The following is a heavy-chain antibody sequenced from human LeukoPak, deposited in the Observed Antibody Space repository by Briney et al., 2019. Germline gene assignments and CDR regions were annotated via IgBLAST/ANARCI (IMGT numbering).Heavy chain of an antibody. CDR1: GGSFSGYY. V-gene: IGHV4-34*01. D-gene: IGHD4-17*01. CDR2: INHSGST. Sequence: SETLSLTCAVYGGSFSGYYWSWIRQPPGKGLEWIGEINHSGSTNYNPSLKSRVTISVGTSKNQFSLKLSSVAAADTAVYYCAREDYGDYRIDYWGQGTLVTVSS. CDR3: AREDYGDYRIDY. J-gene: IGHJ4*02.